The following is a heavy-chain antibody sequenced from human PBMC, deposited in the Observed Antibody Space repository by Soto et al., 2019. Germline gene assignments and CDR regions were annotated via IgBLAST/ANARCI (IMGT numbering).Heavy chain of an antibody. J-gene: IGHJ4*02. Sequence: ASVKVSCKASGYTFTGYYMHWVRQAPGQGLEWMGWINPNSGGTNYAQKSQGRVTMTRDTSISTAYMELSRLRSDDTAVYYCARGYSSGWYPLPFDYWGQGTLVTVSS. CDR1: GYTFTGYY. CDR2: INPNSGGT. D-gene: IGHD6-19*01. V-gene: IGHV1-2*02. CDR3: ARGYSSGWYPLPFDY.